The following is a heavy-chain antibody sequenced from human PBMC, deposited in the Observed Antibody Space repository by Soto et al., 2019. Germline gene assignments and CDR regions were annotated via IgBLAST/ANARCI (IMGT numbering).Heavy chain of an antibody. V-gene: IGHV1-69*01. Sequence: QVQLVQSGAEVRKPGSSVKVSCQSFGGSFSSYAFSWVRQAPGQGLEWMGGLIVILGTTDYAQKFKGRGTFTAAEGTSTAYMEVSRLESEDTAIYCCASRYYDSSGYSMDYWGQGTQVPVS. CDR2: LIVILGTT. CDR1: GGSFSSYA. J-gene: IGHJ4*02. D-gene: IGHD3-22*01. CDR3: ASRYYDSSGYSMDY.